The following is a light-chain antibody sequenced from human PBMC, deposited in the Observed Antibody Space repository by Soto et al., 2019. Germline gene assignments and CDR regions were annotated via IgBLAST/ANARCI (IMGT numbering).Light chain of an antibody. CDR1: QGIRSA. V-gene: IGKV1-6*01. Sequence: AIQVTQSPSSLSASVGDSVTITCRTSQGIRSALGWYLQKPGKVPKLLIYAASTLRSGVPSRFSGSGSGRDFTLTISSLQPEDFATYYCLLDYSYFWAFGQGTKVEVK. CDR2: AAS. CDR3: LLDYSYFWA. J-gene: IGKJ1*01.